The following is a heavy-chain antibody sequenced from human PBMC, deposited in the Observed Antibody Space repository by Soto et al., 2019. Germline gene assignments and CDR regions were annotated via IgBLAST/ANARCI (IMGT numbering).Heavy chain of an antibody. CDR1: GYTFTSYG. Sequence: ASVKVSCKAFGYTFTSYGISWVRQAPGQGLEWMGWISAYSGNTNFAQKLQGRVTMTTDTATNTAYMELRSLRSDDTAVYFCARDWSPADVYYYGMDVWGQGTTVTVSS. V-gene: IGHV1-18*01. CDR3: ARDWSPADVYYYGMDV. J-gene: IGHJ6*02. CDR2: ISAYSGNT. D-gene: IGHD2-2*01.